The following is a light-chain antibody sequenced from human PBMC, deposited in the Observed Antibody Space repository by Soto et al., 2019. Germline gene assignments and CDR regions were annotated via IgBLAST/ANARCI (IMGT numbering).Light chain of an antibody. CDR3: SSYTGSSTLYV. CDR2: DVS. CDR1: SIDVGDY. Sequence: HSVLTKPRSVSGSPGQSVTISCTGTSIDVGDYVSWYQQHPAKAPKVLIYDVSHRPSGVSDRFSGSKSGNTASLTISWLQAEDEADYYCSSYTGSSTLYVFGTGTRSPS. J-gene: IGLJ1*01. V-gene: IGLV2-11*01.